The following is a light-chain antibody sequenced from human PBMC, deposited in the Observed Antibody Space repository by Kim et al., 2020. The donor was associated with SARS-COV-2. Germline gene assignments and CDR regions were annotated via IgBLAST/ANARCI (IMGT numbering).Light chain of an antibody. J-gene: IGLJ3*02. Sequence: QPVLTQSSSASASLGSSVKLTCTLSSGRSSYIIAWHQQQPGKAPRYLMKLEGSGSYNKGSGVPDRFSGSSSGADRYLTISNLQSEDEADYYCETWDSNTWVFGGGTQLTVL. CDR1: SGRSSYI. V-gene: IGLV4-60*03. CDR2: LEGSGSY. CDR3: ETWDSNTWV.